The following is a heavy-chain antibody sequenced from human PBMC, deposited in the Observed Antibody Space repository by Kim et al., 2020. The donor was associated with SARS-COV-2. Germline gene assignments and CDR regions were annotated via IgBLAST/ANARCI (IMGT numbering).Heavy chain of an antibody. CDR3: ARVENEGGVTRFDY. J-gene: IGHJ4*02. D-gene: IGHD3-16*01. CDR2: IYYSGST. V-gene: IGHV4-31*03. CDR1: GGSISSGGYY. Sequence: SETLSLTCTVSGGSISSGGYYWSWIRQHPGKGLEWIGYIYYSGSTYYNPSLKSRVTISVDTSKNQFSLKLSSVTAADTAVYYCARVENEGGVTRFDYWGQGTLVTVSS.